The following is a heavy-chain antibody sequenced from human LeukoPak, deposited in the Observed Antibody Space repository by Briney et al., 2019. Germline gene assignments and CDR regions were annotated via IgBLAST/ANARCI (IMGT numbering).Heavy chain of an antibody. CDR2: MSPSGGYT. J-gene: IGHJ4*02. D-gene: IGHD6-19*01. CDR3: ARDLGNVGIEVSGTLDS. CDR1: GYTFTSHF. V-gene: IGHV1-46*01. Sequence: ASVKVSCKASGYTFTSHFMHWVRQAPGQGLEWMGIMSPSGGYTRYAQKFQDRVTMTRDTSTSTVHMELTSLRSEDTAVYYCARDLGNVGIEVSGTLDSWGQGTLVTVSS.